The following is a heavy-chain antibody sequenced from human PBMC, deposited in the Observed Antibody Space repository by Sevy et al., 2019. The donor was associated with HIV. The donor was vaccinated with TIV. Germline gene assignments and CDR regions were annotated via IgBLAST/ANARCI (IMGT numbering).Heavy chain of an antibody. Sequence: GGSLRLSCAASGFTFSSYSMNWVRQAPGKGLEWVSSISSSSSYIYYADSVKGRFTISRDSAKNSLYLQMNSLRAEDTAVYYCARRASSGWHFDYWGQGTLVTVSS. CDR2: ISSSSSYI. V-gene: IGHV3-21*01. CDR1: GFTFSSYS. CDR3: ARRASSGWHFDY. D-gene: IGHD6-19*01. J-gene: IGHJ4*02.